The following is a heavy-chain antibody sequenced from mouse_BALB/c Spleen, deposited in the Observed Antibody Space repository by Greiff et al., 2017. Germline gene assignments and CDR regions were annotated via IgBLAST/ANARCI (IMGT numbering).Heavy chain of an antibody. D-gene: IGHD1-1*01. CDR3: TRGGTTVVANFDY. CDR1: GYTFTSYW. Sequence: QVQLQQPGAELVRPGASVKLSCKASGYTFTSYWINWVKQRPGQGLEWIGNIYPSDSYTNYNQKFKDKATLTVDKSSSTAYMQLSSPTSEDAAVYYCTRGGTTVVANFDYWGQGTTLTVSS. V-gene: IGHV1-69*02. CDR2: IYPSDSYT. J-gene: IGHJ2*01.